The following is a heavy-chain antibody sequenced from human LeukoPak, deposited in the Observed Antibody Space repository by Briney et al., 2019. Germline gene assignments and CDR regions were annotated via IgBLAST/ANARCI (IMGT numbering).Heavy chain of an antibody. CDR1: GFTFSSYG. Sequence: PGGSLRLSCAASGFTFSSYGMHWVRQAPGKGLEWVAFVRYDGSNKYYADSVKGRFTISRDNSKNTLYLQMNSLRAEDTAVYYCAKDEYSSSSDVSWYFDLWGRGTLVTVSS. CDR2: VRYDGSNK. CDR3: AKDEYSSSSDVSWYFDL. D-gene: IGHD6-6*01. V-gene: IGHV3-30*02. J-gene: IGHJ2*01.